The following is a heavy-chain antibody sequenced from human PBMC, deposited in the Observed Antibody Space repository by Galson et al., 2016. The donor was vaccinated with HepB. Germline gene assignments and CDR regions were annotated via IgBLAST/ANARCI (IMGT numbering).Heavy chain of an antibody. CDR3: ARDQIGWGQFDY. CDR2: ISYDGRNK. D-gene: IGHD3-16*01. V-gene: IGHV3-30*04. J-gene: IGHJ4*02. CDR1: GFTFSSYA. Sequence: SLRLSCAGSGFTFSSYAMNWFRQAPGKGLEWVAFISYDGRNKYYADSVKGQFTISRDNSKNTLYLQMNSLRAEDTALYYCARDQIGWGQFDYWGQGTLVTVSS.